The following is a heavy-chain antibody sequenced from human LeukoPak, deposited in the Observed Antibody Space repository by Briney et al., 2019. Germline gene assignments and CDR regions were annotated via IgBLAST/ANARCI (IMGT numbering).Heavy chain of an antibody. CDR1: GGSFSGYY. CDR3: ARGRGIGGSYEDFDY. D-gene: IGHD1-26*01. J-gene: IGHJ4*02. Sequence: PSETLSLTCAVYGGSFSGYYWSWIRQPPGRGLEWIGEINHSGSTNYNPSLKSRVTISVDTSKNQFSLKLSSVTAADTAVYYCARGRGIGGSYEDFDYWGQGTLVTVSS. V-gene: IGHV4-34*01. CDR2: INHSGST.